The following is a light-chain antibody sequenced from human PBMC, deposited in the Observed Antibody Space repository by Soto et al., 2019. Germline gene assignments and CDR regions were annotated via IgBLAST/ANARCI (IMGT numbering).Light chain of an antibody. V-gene: IGKV3-20*01. CDR2: GAS. CDR3: QQYGSSPPYT. J-gene: IGKJ2*01. Sequence: EIVLTQSPGTLSLSPGDRATLSCRASQSVSSTYLAWYQQKPGQAPRLLIYGASSRATDIPDRFSGSGSGTDFTLTISRLEPEDFAVYYCQQYGSSPPYTFDQGTKLEIK. CDR1: QSVSSTY.